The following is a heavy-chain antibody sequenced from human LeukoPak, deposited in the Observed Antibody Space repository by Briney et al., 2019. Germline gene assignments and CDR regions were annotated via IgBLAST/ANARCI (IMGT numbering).Heavy chain of an antibody. Sequence: SETLSLTCTVSGYSISSGYYWGWIRQPPGKGLEWIGTISHSGSTYYNPSLKSRVIISVDTSKNQFSLKLTSVTAADTAVYYCARSPTKRVPEDYWGQGTLVTVSS. CDR2: ISHSGST. J-gene: IGHJ4*02. D-gene: IGHD2-2*01. V-gene: IGHV4-38-2*02. CDR3: ARSPTKRVPEDY. CDR1: GYSISSGYY.